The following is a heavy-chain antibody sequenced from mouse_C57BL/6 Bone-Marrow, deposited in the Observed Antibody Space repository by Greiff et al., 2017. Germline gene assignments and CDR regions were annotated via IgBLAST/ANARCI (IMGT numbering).Heavy chain of an antibody. D-gene: IGHD1-1*01. J-gene: IGHJ3*01. CDR1: GYTFTSYW. V-gene: IGHV1-64*01. CDR3: ARRYQLRDWFAY. CDR2: IHPNSGST. Sequence: QVQLQQPGAELVKPGASVELSCKASGYTFTSYWMHWVKQRPGQGLEWIGMIHPNSGSTNYNEKFKSKATLTVDKSSSTAYMQLSSLTSEDSAVYYCARRYQLRDWFAYWGQGTLVTVSA.